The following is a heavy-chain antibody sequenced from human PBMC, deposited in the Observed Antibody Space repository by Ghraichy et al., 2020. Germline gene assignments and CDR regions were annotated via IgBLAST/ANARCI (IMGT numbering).Heavy chain of an antibody. V-gene: IGHV4-59*01. J-gene: IGHJ5*02. CDR2: IYYIGST. Sequence: SETLSLTCTVSGGSISSYYWSWIRQPPGKGLDWIGYIYYIGSTNYNPSLKSRVTISVDTSKNQFSLKLSSVTAADTAVYYCARDSSSWGSGWFDPWGQGTLVTVSS. D-gene: IGHD6-13*01. CDR3: ARDSSSWGSGWFDP. CDR1: GGSISSYY.